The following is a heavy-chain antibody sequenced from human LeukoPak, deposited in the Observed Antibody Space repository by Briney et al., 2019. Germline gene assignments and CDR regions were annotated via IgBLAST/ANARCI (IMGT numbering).Heavy chain of an antibody. CDR3: ARDRGSGYFDY. CDR1: GGSISSYY. CDR2: IYYSGST. J-gene: IGHJ4*02. V-gene: IGHV4-59*01. D-gene: IGHD2-15*01. Sequence: SETLSLTCTVSGGSISSYYWSWIRQPPGKGLEWIGYIYYSGSTNYNPSLKSRVTISVDTSKNQFSLKLSSATAADTAVYYCARDRGSGYFDYWGQGTLVTVSS.